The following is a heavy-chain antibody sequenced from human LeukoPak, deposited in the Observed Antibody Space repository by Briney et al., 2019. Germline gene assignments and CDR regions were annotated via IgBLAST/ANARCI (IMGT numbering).Heavy chain of an antibody. CDR2: ISYDGSNK. CDR3: ARGGPVVYATRRSFDY. Sequence: GGSLRLSCAASGFTFSSYAMHWVRQAPGKGLEWVAVISYDGSNKYYADSVKGRFTISRDNSKNTLYLQMNSLRAEDTAVYYCARGGPVVYATRRSFDYWGQGTLVTVSS. J-gene: IGHJ4*02. D-gene: IGHD2-8*02. CDR1: GFTFSSYA. V-gene: IGHV3-30-3*01.